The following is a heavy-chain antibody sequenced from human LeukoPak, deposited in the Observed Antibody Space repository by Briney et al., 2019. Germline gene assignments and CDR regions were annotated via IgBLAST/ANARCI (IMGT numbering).Heavy chain of an antibody. CDR3: ARTLGELCSDDKDCYSYGMDV. CDR2: IIPILGIA. D-gene: IGHD3-16*01. V-gene: IGHV1-69*04. CDR1: GGTFSSYA. J-gene: IGHJ6*02. Sequence: ASVKVSCKASGGTFSSYAISWVRQAPGQGLEWMGRIIPILGIANYAQKFQGRVTITADKSTSTAYMELSSLRSEDTAVYYCARTLGELCSDDKDCYSYGMDVWGQGTTVTVS.